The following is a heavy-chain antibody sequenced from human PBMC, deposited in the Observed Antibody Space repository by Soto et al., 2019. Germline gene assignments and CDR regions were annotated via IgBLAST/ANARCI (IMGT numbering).Heavy chain of an antibody. J-gene: IGHJ6*03. CDR1: GYTFTSYG. CDR3: SRGSSSSEYYYYYYMDV. D-gene: IGHD6-6*01. Sequence: QVQLVQSGAEVKKPGASVKVSCKASGYTFTSYGISWVRQAPGQGLEWMGWISAYNGNTNYAQKLQGRVTMTTDKSTSTAYMELRSLRSDDTAVYYCSRGSSSSEYYYYYYMDVWGKGTTVTVSS. CDR2: ISAYNGNT. V-gene: IGHV1-18*01.